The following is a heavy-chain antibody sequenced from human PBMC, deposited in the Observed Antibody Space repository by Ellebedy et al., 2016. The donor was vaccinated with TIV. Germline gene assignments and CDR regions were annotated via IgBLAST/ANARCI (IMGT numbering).Heavy chain of an antibody. CDR1: GGSFSGYY. D-gene: IGHD6-19*01. Sequence: MPGGSLRLSCAVYGGSFSGYYWRWIRQPPGKGLEWIGEINHSRITNYNPSLKSRVTISVDTSKNQFSLKLSSVTAADTAVYYCARWVAVAATYCDYWGQGTLVTVSS. CDR3: ARWVAVAATYCDY. J-gene: IGHJ4*02. V-gene: IGHV4-34*01. CDR2: INHSRIT.